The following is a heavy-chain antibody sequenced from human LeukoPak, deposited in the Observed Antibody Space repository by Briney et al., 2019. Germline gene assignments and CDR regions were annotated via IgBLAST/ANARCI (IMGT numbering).Heavy chain of an antibody. J-gene: IGHJ5*02. Sequence: SETLSLTCTVSHYSISSVYYWGWIRQPPEKGLEWIGSIYHSGSTFYNPTLKSRVTISVDTSKNQFSLKLNSVTAADTAVYYCARVPHGETIFGVVLYWFDPWGKGTLVTVFS. D-gene: IGHD3-3*01. V-gene: IGHV4-38-2*02. CDR3: ARVPHGETIFGVVLYWFDP. CDR1: HYSISSVYY. CDR2: IYHSGST.